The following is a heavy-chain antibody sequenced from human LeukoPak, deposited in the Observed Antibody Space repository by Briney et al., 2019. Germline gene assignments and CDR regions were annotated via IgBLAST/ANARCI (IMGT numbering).Heavy chain of an antibody. CDR2: IKSKTDGGTT. J-gene: IGHJ6*03. D-gene: IGHD2-15*01. Sequence: GGSLRLSCAASGFTLSNAWMSWVRQAPGKGLEWVGRIKSKTDGGTTDYAAPVKGRFTISRDDSKNTLYLQMNSLKTEDTAVYYCTTDLRCSGGSCYSNYYYYMDVWGKGTTVTVSS. CDR1: GFTLSNAW. V-gene: IGHV3-15*01. CDR3: TTDLRCSGGSCYSNYYYYMDV.